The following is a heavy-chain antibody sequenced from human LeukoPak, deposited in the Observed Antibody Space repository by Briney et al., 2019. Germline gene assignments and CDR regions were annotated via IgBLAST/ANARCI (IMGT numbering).Heavy chain of an antibody. D-gene: IGHD6-13*01. J-gene: IGHJ5*02. V-gene: IGHV4-34*01. Sequence: SETLSLTCAVYGGSFSGYYWSWIRQPPGKGLEWIGEINQSGSTNYNPSLKSRVTISVDTSKNQFSLKLSSVTAADTAVYYCARGLGIAAAGQFDHWGQGTLVTVSS. CDR1: GGSFSGYY. CDR2: INQSGST. CDR3: ARGLGIAAAGQFDH.